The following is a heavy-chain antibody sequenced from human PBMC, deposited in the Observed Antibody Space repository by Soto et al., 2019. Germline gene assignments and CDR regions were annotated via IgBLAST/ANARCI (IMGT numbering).Heavy chain of an antibody. Sequence: EVQLVESGGGLVKPGGSLRLSCAASGFTFSSYSMNWVRQAPGKGLEWVSSISSSSSYIYYADSVKGRFTISRDNAKNSLYLQMNSLRAEDTAVYYCARVEVNGPYYYMDVWGKGTTVTVSS. CDR3: ARVEVNGPYYYMDV. D-gene: IGHD3-22*01. J-gene: IGHJ6*03. CDR2: ISSSSSYI. V-gene: IGHV3-21*01. CDR1: GFTFSSYS.